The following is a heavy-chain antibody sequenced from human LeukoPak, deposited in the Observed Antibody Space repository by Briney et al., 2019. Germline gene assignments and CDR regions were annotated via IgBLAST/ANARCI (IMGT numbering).Heavy chain of an antibody. J-gene: IGHJ4*02. Sequence: GGSLRLSCAASGFTFSSYSMNWVRQAPGKGLEWVSYISSSSSTIYYADSVKGRFTISRDNAKNSLYLQMNSLRAEDTAVYYCARGGGDYGDYELNFDYWGQGTLVTVSS. CDR1: GFTFSSYS. V-gene: IGHV3-48*04. D-gene: IGHD4-17*01. CDR3: ARGGGDYGDYELNFDY. CDR2: ISSSSSTI.